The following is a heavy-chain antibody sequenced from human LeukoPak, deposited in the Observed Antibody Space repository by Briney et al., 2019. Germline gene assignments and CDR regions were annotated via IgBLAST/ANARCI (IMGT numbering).Heavy chain of an antibody. CDR3: AREFHDFWSGYYSY. Sequence: ASVKVSCKASGYTFTSYAMHWVRQAPGQRLEWMGWINAGNGNTKYSQKFQGRVTITRDTSASTAYMELSSLRSEDTAVYCCAREFHDFWSGYYSYWGQGTLVTVSS. CDR2: INAGNGNT. D-gene: IGHD3-3*01. J-gene: IGHJ4*02. CDR1: GYTFTSYA. V-gene: IGHV1-3*01.